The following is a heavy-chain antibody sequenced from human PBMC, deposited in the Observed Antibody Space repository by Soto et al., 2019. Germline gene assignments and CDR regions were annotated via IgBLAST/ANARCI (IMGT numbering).Heavy chain of an antibody. CDR3: TRVISCGGGTWISVHQYYGIDG. V-gene: IGHV3-21*01. D-gene: IGHD2-21*01. CDR2: ISLSGGQI. CDR1: GLMYSSYS. J-gene: IGHJ6*02. Sequence: EVQLVQSGGGLVKPGGSVRLSCVASGLMYSSYSMSWVRQAPGKGLEWVAFISLSGGQINYAASVEGRFTISRDNPKNARYLPMSTGRVEDTATYYCTRVISCGGGTWISVHQYYGIDGSGPRPTVPLSS.